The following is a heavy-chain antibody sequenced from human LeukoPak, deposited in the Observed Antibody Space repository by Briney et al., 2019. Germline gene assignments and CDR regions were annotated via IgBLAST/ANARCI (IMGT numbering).Heavy chain of an antibody. J-gene: IGHJ4*02. CDR1: GGSISSYY. Sequence: SETLSLTCTVSGGSISSYYWSWIRQPPGKGLEWIGYIYYGGSTNYNPSLKSRVTISVDTSKNQFSLKLSSVTAADSAVYYCARQGYSSSYYFDYWGQGTLVTVSS. D-gene: IGHD6-19*01. CDR2: IYYGGST. V-gene: IGHV4-59*08. CDR3: ARQGYSSSYYFDY.